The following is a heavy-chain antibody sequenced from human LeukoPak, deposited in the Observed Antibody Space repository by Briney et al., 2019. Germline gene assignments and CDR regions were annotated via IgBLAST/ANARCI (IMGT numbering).Heavy chain of an antibody. V-gene: IGHV1-18*01. CDR1: GYTFTSYG. J-gene: IGHJ4*02. CDR3: ARGALPYGDFYYFDY. CDR2: ISAYNGNT. D-gene: IGHD4-17*01. Sequence: ASVKVSCKASGYTFTSYGISWVRQAPGQGLEWMGWISAYNGNTNYAQKLQGRVTMTTDTSTSTAYMELRSLRSDDTAVYYCARGALPYGDFYYFDYWGQGTLVTVSS.